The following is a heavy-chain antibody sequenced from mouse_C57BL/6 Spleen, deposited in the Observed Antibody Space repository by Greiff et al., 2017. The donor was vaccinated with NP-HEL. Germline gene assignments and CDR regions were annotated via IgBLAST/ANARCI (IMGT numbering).Heavy chain of an antibody. V-gene: IGHV5-4*01. Sequence: EVPLVESGGGLVKPGGSLKLSCAASGFTFSSYAMSWVRQTPEKRLEWVATISDGGSYTYYPDNVKGRFTISRDNAKNNLYLQMSHLKSEDTAMYYCARDPYGSTDYWGQGTTLTVSS. CDR2: ISDGGSYT. J-gene: IGHJ2*01. CDR1: GFTFSSYA. CDR3: ARDPYGSTDY. D-gene: IGHD1-1*01.